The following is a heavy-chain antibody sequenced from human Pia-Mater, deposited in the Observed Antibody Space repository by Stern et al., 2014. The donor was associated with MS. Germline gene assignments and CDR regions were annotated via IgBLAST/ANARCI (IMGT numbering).Heavy chain of an antibody. J-gene: IGHJ4*02. CDR3: ANGGTTWN. V-gene: IGHV3-7*03. CDR1: DLAFSTCW. D-gene: IGHD1-1*01. CDR2: TNQAGSEK. Sequence: EVQLVESGGREVPSGGSRRLSCAASDLAFSTCWRNWVRQAPGKGLEGVANTNQAGSEKYYVDSVKGRFTISRDNAKKSLYLQMNNLRSEDTAVYYCANGGTTWNWGQGTLVTVSS.